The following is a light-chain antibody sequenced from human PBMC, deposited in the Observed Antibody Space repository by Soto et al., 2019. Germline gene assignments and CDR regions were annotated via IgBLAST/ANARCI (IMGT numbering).Light chain of an antibody. J-gene: IGKJ1*01. CDR2: GAS. CDR3: QQSDDSTGT. Sequence: IALTQSPGTRSVSAGESATLSCRASQSISSIYLAWYQQKPGQAPRLLIYGASNRATAIPDRFSGSGSGTDFTLTISRLENEDVAVYYGQQSDDSTGTFGQGTKVDIK. CDR1: QSISSIY. V-gene: IGKV3-20*01.